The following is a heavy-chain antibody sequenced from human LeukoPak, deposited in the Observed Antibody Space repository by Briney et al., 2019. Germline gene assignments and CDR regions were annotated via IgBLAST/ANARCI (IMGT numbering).Heavy chain of an antibody. D-gene: IGHD6-19*01. V-gene: IGHV3-23*01. CDR1: GFTFSSYA. CDR2: ISGSGGSI. Sequence: GGSLRLSCAASGFTFSSYAMSWVRQAPGKGLEWVSAISGSGGSIYYADSVKGRFTISRDNSKNTLYLQMNSLRAEDTAVYYCAMGTIAVAGQLNYWGQGTLVTVSS. CDR3: AMGTIAVAGQLNY. J-gene: IGHJ4*02.